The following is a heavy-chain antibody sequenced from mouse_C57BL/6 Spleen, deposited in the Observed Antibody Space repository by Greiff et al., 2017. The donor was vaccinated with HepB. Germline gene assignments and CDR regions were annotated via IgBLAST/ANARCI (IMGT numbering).Heavy chain of an antibody. J-gene: IGHJ3*01. V-gene: IGHV5-17*01. CDR3: ARDYDGFAY. Sequence: DVKLVESGGGLVKPGGSLKLSCAASGFTFSDYGMHWVRQAPEKGLEWVAYISSGSSTISYADTVKGRFTISRDNAKNTLFLQMTSLRSEDTAMYYCARDYDGFAYWGQGTLVTVSA. CDR2: ISSGSSTI. D-gene: IGHD2-4*01. CDR1: GFTFSDYG.